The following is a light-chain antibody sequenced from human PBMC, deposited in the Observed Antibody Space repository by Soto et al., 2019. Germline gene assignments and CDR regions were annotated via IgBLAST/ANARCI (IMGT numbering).Light chain of an antibody. V-gene: IGLV1-40*01. J-gene: IGLJ2*01. Sequence: QSVLTQPPSVSGAPGQRVTISCTGSSSNIGAGYDVHWYQQLPGTAPKLLIYGNSNRPSGVLDRFSGSKSGTSASLAITGLQAEDEADYYCQSYDSSLRGGVFGGGTQLTVL. CDR3: QSYDSSLRGGV. CDR2: GNS. CDR1: SSNIGAGYD.